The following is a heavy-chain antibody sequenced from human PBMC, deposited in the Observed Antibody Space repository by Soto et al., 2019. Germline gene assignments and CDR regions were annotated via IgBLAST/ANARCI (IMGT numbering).Heavy chain of an antibody. V-gene: IGHV4-39*01. J-gene: IGHJ5*02. CDR1: VASITSIGYF. Sequence: QLTEPAPGLVNPSETRSSTGTVSVASITSIGYFWGWFRNPPGKGLEWIGGIYYRGSTYYNPSLQSRVTVSVDTSKNQFSLQLSSVTAADTAVYYCARHPSDFWFDPWGQGTLVTVSS. D-gene: IGHD2-21*02. CDR2: IYYRGST. CDR3: ARHPSDFWFDP.